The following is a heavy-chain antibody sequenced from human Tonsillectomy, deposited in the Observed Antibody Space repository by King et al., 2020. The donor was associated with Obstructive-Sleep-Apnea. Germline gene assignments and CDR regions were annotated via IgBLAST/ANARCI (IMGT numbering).Heavy chain of an antibody. CDR3: ARGQEKVLYDSSDY. D-gene: IGHD3-22*01. Sequence: VQLVQFGAEVKKPGASVKVSCKASGYTFTSYDINWVRQATGQGLEWMGWMNPNSGNTGYAQKFQGRVTMTRNTSVSTAYMELSSLRSEDTAVYYCARGQEKVLYDSSDYWGQGTPVTVSS. CDR1: GYTFTSYD. CDR2: MNPNSGNT. V-gene: IGHV1-8*01. J-gene: IGHJ4*02.